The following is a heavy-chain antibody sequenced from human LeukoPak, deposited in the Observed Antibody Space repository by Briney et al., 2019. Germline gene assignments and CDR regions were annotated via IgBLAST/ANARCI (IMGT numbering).Heavy chain of an antibody. CDR3: ASGARVGLKEFNY. V-gene: IGHV1-69*05. D-gene: IGHD1-26*01. CDR1: GGTFSSYA. J-gene: IGHJ4*02. CDR2: IIPIFGTA. Sequence: ASVKVSCKASGGTFSSYAISWVRQAPGQGLEWMGGIIPIFGTANYAQKFQGRVTITTDESTSTAYMELSSLRSEDTAVYYCASGARVGLKEFNYWGQGTLVTVSS.